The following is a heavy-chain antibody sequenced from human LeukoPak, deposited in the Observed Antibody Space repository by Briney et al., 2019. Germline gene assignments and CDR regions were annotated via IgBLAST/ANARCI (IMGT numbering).Heavy chain of an antibody. CDR3: TKVSSGGRYSSTWYPQG. CDR2: ISGRGDTT. J-gene: IGHJ4*02. D-gene: IGHD6-13*01. Sequence: GGSLRLSCAASGFTFSTFAMSWVRQAPGKGLEWVSAISGRGDTTHYADSVKGRFTISRDISKNTLYLQMYNLGAEDTAVYYCTKVSSGGRYSSTWYPQGWGQGTLVPVSS. CDR1: GFTFSTFA. V-gene: IGHV3-23*01.